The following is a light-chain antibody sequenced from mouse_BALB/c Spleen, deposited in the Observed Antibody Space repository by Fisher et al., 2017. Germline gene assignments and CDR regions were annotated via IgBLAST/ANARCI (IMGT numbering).Light chain of an antibody. V-gene: IGKV4-74*01. J-gene: IGKJ2*01. Sequence: IVLTQTPAIMSASPGEKVTLTCSASSSVSSSYLHWYQQKSGASPKLWIYSTSNLASGVPARFSGSGSGTSYSLTISRMEAEDAATYYCHQYHRSPYTFGGGTKLEIK. CDR1: SSVSSSY. CDR3: HQYHRSPYT. CDR2: STS.